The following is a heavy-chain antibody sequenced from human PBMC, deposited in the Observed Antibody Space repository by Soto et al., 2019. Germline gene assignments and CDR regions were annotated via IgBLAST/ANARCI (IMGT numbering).Heavy chain of an antibody. V-gene: IGHV3-23*01. J-gene: IGHJ3*02. CDR1: GFTFGSHD. CDR3: TKGTWLDI. Sequence: EVQLLESGGGLEQPGGSLRLSCAASGFTFGSHDMSWVRQAPGKALEWVSSISVSDPGTYYADSVKGRFTTSRDISKNTLFLQMDSLRAEYTDLYYCTKGTWLDILCQGTMVTVSS. CDR2: ISVSDPGT. D-gene: IGHD6-19*01.